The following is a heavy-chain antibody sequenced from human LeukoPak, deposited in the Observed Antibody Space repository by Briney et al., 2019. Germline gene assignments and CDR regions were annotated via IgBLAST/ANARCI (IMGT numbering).Heavy chain of an antibody. Sequence: SETLSLTCAVHAESVSAYFWSWIRQVPGKGLEWLGEIHHRGSSHYAPTLKSRATISVHTSKNHFSMSLTSVTAAETAVYYCATRSSTLAAARCFDDWGQGTVVTVSS. CDR1: AESVSAYF. D-gene: IGHD6-6*01. V-gene: IGHV4-34*01. CDR2: IHHRGSS. CDR3: ATRSSTLAAARCFDD. J-gene: IGHJ4*03.